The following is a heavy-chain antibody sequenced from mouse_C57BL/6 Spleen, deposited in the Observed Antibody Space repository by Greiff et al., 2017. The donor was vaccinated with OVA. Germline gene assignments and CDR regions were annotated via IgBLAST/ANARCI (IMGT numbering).Heavy chain of an antibody. V-gene: IGHV1-69*01. D-gene: IGHD1-1*01. J-gene: IGHJ4*01. CDR2: IDPSDSYT. Sequence: VQLQQPGAELVMPGASVKLSCKASGYTFTSYWMHWVKQRPGPGLEWIGEIDPSDSYTNYNQKFKGKSTLTVDKSSSTAYMQLSSLTSEDSAVYYCARRVSYYGSSDYAMDYWGQGTSVTVSS. CDR1: GYTFTSYW. CDR3: ARRVSYYGSSDYAMDY.